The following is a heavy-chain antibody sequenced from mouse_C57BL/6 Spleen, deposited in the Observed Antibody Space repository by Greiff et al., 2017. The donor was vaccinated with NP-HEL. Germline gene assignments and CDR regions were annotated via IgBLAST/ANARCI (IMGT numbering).Heavy chain of an antibody. CDR1: GYTFTSYW. J-gene: IGHJ2*01. V-gene: IGHV1-52*01. D-gene: IGHD1-1*01. CDR2: IDPSDSET. Sequence: QVQLQQSGAELVRPGSSVKLSCKASGYTFTSYWMHWVKQRPRQGLEWIGNIDPSDSETHYNQKFKDKATLTVDKSSSTAYMQLSSLTSEDSAVYYCARWATTEGYWGQGTTLTVSS. CDR3: ARWATTEGY.